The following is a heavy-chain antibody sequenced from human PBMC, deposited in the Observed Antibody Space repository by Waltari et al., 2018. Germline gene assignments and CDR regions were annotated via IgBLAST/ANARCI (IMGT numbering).Heavy chain of an antibody. D-gene: IGHD6-19*01. CDR2: ISMDGSIV. CDR1: GFTFSHSW. J-gene: IGHJ4*02. CDR3: VTTGVAGFY. V-gene: IGHV3-74*01. Sequence: EVQLVESGGGLVQPGGSLRLSCAAYGFTFSHSWMYWVGQSPGKGLVWVSRISMDGSIVNYADSVKGRFTISRDNAKSTLFLQMNSLRVDDTALYYCVTTGVAGFYWGQGTRVTVSS.